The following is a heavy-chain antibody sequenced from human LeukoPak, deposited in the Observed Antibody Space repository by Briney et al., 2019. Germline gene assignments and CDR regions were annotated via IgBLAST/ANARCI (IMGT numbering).Heavy chain of an antibody. V-gene: IGHV4-59*01. Sequence: SETLSLTCTVSGGSISSYYWSWIRQPPGKGLEWIGYIYYSGSTNYNPSLKSRVTISEDTSKNQFSLKLSSVTAADTAVYYCARVNGDYTFDYWGQGTLVTVSS. D-gene: IGHD4-17*01. CDR3: ARVNGDYTFDY. J-gene: IGHJ4*02. CDR1: GGSISSYY. CDR2: IYYSGST.